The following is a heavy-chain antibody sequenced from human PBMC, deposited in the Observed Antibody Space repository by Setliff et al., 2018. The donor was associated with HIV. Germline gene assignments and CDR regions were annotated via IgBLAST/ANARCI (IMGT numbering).Heavy chain of an antibody. D-gene: IGHD2-8*01. CDR2: ILYGGTT. CDR3: ARPTTGLGGGAAFDI. CDR1: GGSVDSRHYY. V-gene: IGHV4-39*01. J-gene: IGHJ3*02. Sequence: PSETLSLTCAVSGGSVDSRHYYWGWIRQPPGKGLEWMGNILYGGTTYYTPSLKSRVSISVDTSRNQFSPRLNSVTAADTAVYYCARPTTGLGGGAAFDIWGQGTMVTVSS.